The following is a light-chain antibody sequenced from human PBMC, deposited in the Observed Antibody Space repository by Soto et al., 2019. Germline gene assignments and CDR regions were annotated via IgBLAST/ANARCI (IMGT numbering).Light chain of an antibody. CDR1: QSVSSSY. V-gene: IGKV3-20*01. Sequence: EIVLTQSPGTLSLSPGERATLSCRASQSVSSSYLAWYQQKPGQAPRLLIYGASSRATGIPDRFSGSGSGTDFTLTISRLEPEYFAVYYCQQYGRSPGTFGQGTKVEIK. CDR3: QQYGRSPGT. J-gene: IGKJ1*01. CDR2: GAS.